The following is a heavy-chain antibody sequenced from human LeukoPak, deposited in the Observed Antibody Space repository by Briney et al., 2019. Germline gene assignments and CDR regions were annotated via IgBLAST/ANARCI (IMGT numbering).Heavy chain of an antibody. V-gene: IGHV1-46*01. CDR3: ASGAGGGTFSVGY. CDR2: INPSGGST. CDR1: GYTFTSYY. Sequence: ASVKVSCKAYGYTFTSYYMHWVRQAPGQGLEWMGIINPSGGSTSYSQKFQGRVTVTRDTSSSTLYMELSSLRSEDTAVYYCASGAGGGTFSVGYWGQGTHLTVSS. J-gene: IGHJ4*02. D-gene: IGHD6-13*01.